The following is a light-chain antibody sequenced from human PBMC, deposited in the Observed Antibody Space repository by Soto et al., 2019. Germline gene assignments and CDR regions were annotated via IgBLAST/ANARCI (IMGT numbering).Light chain of an antibody. J-gene: IGKJ1*01. V-gene: IGKV3-15*01. CDR3: QQYSIYPWT. CDR1: QTIYSN. Sequence: IQVTQSKATLSVSPGERATLSCRASQTIYSNLAWYQQKPGQAPRLLIYGASTRATGIPARFSGSASGTEFTLIISSLQPDDFATYYCQQYSIYPWTFGQGANVDI. CDR2: GAS.